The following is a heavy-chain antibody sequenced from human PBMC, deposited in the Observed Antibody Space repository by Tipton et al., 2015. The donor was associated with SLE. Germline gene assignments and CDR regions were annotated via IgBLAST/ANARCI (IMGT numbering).Heavy chain of an antibody. CDR3: ARETTGDTHYYYGMDV. V-gene: IGHV4-59*01. D-gene: IGHD7-27*01. Sequence: TLSLTCTVSGGSISSYYWSWIRQPPGKGLEWIGYIYYSGSTNYNPSLKSRVTISVDTSKNQFSLNLSSVTAADTAVYYCARETTGDTHYYYGMDVWGQGTTVTVSS. CDR1: GGSISSYY. CDR2: IYYSGST. J-gene: IGHJ6*02.